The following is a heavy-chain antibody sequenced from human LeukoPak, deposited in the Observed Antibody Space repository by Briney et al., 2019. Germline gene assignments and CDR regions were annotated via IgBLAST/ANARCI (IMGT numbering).Heavy chain of an antibody. V-gene: IGHV3-21*01. J-gene: IGHJ4*02. CDR1: GFTFSGSS. D-gene: IGHD3-10*01. CDR2: ISSSSSYI. CDR3: ARVLWFGGIYYFDY. Sequence: GGSLKLSCAASGFTFSGSSMSWVRQAPGKGLEWVSSISSSSSYIYYADSVKGRFTVSRDNAKNSLYLLMNSLRAEDTAVYYCARVLWFGGIYYFDYWGQGTLVTVSS.